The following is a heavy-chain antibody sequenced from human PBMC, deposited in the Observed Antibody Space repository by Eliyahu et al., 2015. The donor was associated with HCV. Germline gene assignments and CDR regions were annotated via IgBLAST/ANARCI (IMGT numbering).Heavy chain of an antibody. Sequence: ELQLVESGGGLIEPGGSLRLSCAASGXTVSSNYMSWVRQAPGKGLEWVSIIYTGGNTYYADSVKGRFTISRDDSKNTLYLQMSRLRVEDTAVYYCARDRFLDDGMDVWGQGTTVTVSS. CDR2: IYTGGNT. J-gene: IGHJ6*02. CDR3: ARDRFLDDGMDV. D-gene: IGHD2/OR15-2a*01. V-gene: IGHV3-53*01. CDR1: GXTVSSNY.